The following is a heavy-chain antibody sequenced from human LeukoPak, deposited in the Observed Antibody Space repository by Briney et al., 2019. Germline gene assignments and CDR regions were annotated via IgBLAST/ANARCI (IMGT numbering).Heavy chain of an antibody. CDR2: INHSGST. J-gene: IGHJ3*02. V-gene: IGHV4-34*01. CDR3: ARGRIGSGAFDI. Sequence: PSETLSLTCAVYGGSFSGYYWSWIRQPPGKGLEWIGEINHSGSTNYNPSLKSRVTISVDTSKNQFSLKLSSVTAADTAVYYCARGRIGSGAFDIWGQGTMVTVSS. D-gene: IGHD6-19*01. CDR1: GGSFSGYY.